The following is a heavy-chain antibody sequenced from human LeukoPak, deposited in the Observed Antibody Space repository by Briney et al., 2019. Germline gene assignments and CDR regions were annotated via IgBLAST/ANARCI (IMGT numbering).Heavy chain of an antibody. D-gene: IGHD3-10*01. CDR2: ISAYNGNT. V-gene: IGHV1-18*01. CDR3: AREASLLWFGELLPRTSRGWFDP. J-gene: IGHJ5*02. CDR1: GYTFSGYH. Sequence: ASVKVSCKASGYTFSGYHIHWVRQAPGQGLEWMGWISAYNGNTNYAQKLQGRVTMTTDTSTSTAYMELRSLRSDDTAVYYCAREASLLWFGELLPRTSRGWFDPWGQGTLVTVSS.